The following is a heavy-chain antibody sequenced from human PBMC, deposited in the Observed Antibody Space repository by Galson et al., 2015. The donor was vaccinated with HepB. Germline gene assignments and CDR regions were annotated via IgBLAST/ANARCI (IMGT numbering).Heavy chain of an antibody. V-gene: IGHV1-18*04. CDR2: ISAYNGNT. Sequence: SVKVSCKASGYTFTSYGISWVRQAPGQGLEWMGWISAYNGNTNYVQKLQGRVTMTTDTSTSTAYMELRSLRSDDTAVYYCARDSSGYYHGDVDYWGQGTLVTVSS. J-gene: IGHJ4*02. CDR1: GYTFTSYG. D-gene: IGHD3-22*01. CDR3: ARDSSGYYHGDVDY.